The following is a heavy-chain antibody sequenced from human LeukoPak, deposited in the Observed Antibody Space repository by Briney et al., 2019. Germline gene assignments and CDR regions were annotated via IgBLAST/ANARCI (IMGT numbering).Heavy chain of an antibody. Sequence: GESLKISCKGSGYSFTSYWIGWVRQMPGKGLEWMGIIHPGDSDTRYSPSFQGQVTISADKSISTAYLQWSSLKASDTAMYYCAKYTARAQYSSGWSNWFDPWGQGTLVTVSS. CDR1: GYSFTSYW. D-gene: IGHD6-19*01. J-gene: IGHJ5*02. V-gene: IGHV5-51*01. CDR2: IHPGDSDT. CDR3: AKYTARAQYSSGWSNWFDP.